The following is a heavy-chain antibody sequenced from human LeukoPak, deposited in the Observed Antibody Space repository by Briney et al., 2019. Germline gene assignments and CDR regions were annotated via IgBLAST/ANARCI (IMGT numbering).Heavy chain of an antibody. Sequence: GGSLRLSCAASGFTFITYSMNWVRQAPGKGLEWVSYISSSSSTKYYADSVKGRYTISRDNAKNSLYLQLNSLRAEDTAVYYCARGSTYYDSSGQVPFDYWGQGTLVTVSS. CDR1: GFTFITYS. J-gene: IGHJ4*02. V-gene: IGHV3-48*01. CDR2: ISSSSSTK. CDR3: ARGSTYYDSSGQVPFDY. D-gene: IGHD3-22*01.